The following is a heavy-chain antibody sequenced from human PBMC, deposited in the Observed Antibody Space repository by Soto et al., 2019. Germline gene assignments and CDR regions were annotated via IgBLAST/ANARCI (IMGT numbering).Heavy chain of an antibody. CDR2: IYYSGST. CDR1: GGSISSGGYY. Sequence: PSETLSLTCTVSGGSISSGGYYWSWIRQHPGKGLEWIGYIYYSGSTYYNQSLKSRVTISVDTSKNQFSLKLSSVTAADTAVYYCARGPVVTPFVDYWGQGTLVTVSS. J-gene: IGHJ4*02. CDR3: ARGPVVTPFVDY. V-gene: IGHV4-31*03. D-gene: IGHD2-21*02.